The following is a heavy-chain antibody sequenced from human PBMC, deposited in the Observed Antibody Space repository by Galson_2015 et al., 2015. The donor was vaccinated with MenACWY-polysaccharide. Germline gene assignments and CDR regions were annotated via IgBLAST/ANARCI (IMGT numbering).Heavy chain of an antibody. CDR3: ARAPRTLAPTWGFFDY. J-gene: IGHJ4*02. CDR1: GGSLTAYY. Sequence: SETLSLTCSVSGGSLTAYYWTWIRQPPGQGLEWIAHIHYLGFITINPPLTSRVAISLDTSKNQLSLRLSSVTAADTAVYYCARAPRTLAPTWGFFDYWGQGLMVTVSS. D-gene: IGHD7-27*01. V-gene: IGHV4-59*01. CDR2: IHYLGFI.